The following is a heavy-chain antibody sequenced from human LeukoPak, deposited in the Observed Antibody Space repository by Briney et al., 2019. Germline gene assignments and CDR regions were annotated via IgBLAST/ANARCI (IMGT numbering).Heavy chain of an antibody. CDR2: ISGSGGST. D-gene: IGHD3-3*01. Sequence: GGSLRLSCAASGFTFSSYAMSWVRQAPGKGLEWVSAISGSGGSTYYADSVKGRFTISRDNSKNTLYLQMNSLRAEDTALYYCAQGAFGVVIIGAFDIWGQGTMVTVSS. J-gene: IGHJ3*02. V-gene: IGHV3-23*01. CDR1: GFTFSSYA. CDR3: AQGAFGVVIIGAFDI.